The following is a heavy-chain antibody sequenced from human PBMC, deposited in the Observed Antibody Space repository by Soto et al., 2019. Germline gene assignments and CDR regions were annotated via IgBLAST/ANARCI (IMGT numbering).Heavy chain of an antibody. CDR3: AQGIAAVGFDY. CDR2: INSDGSST. D-gene: IGHD6-13*01. Sequence: EVQLVESGGGLVQPGGSLRLSCAASGFTFSSYWMHWVRQAPGKGLEWVPRINSDGSSTSYADSVKGRFTISRDNAKNTLYLQMNSLRAEDTAVYYCAQGIAAVGFDYWGQGTLVTVSS. J-gene: IGHJ4*02. V-gene: IGHV3-74*01. CDR1: GFTFSSYW.